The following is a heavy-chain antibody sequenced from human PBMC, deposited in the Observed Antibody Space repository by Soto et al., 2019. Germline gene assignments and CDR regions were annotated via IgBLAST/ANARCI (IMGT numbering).Heavy chain of an antibody. D-gene: IGHD3-9*01. CDR1: GFTFSSYE. J-gene: IGHJ4*02. V-gene: IGHV3-48*03. CDR2: ISSSGSTI. Sequence: GGSLRLSCAASGFTFSSYEMNWVRQAPGKGLEWVSYISSSGSTIYYADSVKGRFTISRDNAKNSLYLQMNSLRAEDTAVYYCARNRFTTGYYNVIMDYWGQGTLVTVSS. CDR3: ARNRFTTGYYNVIMDY.